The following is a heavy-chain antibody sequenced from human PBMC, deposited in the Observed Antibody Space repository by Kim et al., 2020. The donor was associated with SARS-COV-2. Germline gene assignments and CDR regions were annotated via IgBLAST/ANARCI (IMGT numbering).Heavy chain of an antibody. Sequence: SETLSLTCAVYGGSFSGYYWSWIRQPPGKGLEWIGEINHSGSTNYNPSLKSRVTISVDTSTNQFSLKLSSVTAADTAVYYCARGLQTMVRGAMRSWFDPWGQGTLVTVSS. CDR1: GGSFSGYY. J-gene: IGHJ5*02. CDR2: INHSGST. D-gene: IGHD3-10*01. CDR3: ARGLQTMVRGAMRSWFDP. V-gene: IGHV4-34*01.